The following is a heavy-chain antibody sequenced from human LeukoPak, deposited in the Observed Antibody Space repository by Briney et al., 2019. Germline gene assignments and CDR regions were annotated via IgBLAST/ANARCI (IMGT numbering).Heavy chain of an antibody. CDR1: GYTFTSYG. D-gene: IGHD3-22*01. CDR2: ISAYNGNT. Sequence: ASVKVSCKASGYTFTSYGISWVRQAPRQGLEWMGWISAYNGNTNYAQKLQGRVTMTTDTSTSTAYMELRSLRSDDTAVYYCARDLYYYDSSGYCHFDYWGQGTLVTVSS. V-gene: IGHV1-18*01. J-gene: IGHJ4*02. CDR3: ARDLYYYDSSGYCHFDY.